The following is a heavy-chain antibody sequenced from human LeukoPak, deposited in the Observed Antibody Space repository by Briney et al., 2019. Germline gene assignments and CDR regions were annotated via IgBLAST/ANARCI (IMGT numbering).Heavy chain of an antibody. CDR1: GDSVSSNSAA. Sequence: SQTLSLTCAISGDSVSSNSAAWNWIRQSPSRGLEWLGRTYYRSRWYSDSALSVRSRITINPDTSKNQFSLQLNSVTPEDTAVYFCARTCYGPQYYFDYWGQGSLVTVSS. CDR2: TYYRSRWYS. D-gene: IGHD5-18*01. V-gene: IGHV6-1*01. J-gene: IGHJ4*02. CDR3: ARTCYGPQYYFDY.